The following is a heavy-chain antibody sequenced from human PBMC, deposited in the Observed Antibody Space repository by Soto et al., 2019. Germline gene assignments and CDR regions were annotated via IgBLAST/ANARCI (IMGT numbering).Heavy chain of an antibody. J-gene: IGHJ4*02. Sequence: VQLVESGGGVVQPGRSLRLSCAASGFTFSDYAMHWVRQAPGKGLEWVAVVSHDGRNTHYADSVKGRFPISRDSSKDTASLSLTRLSAGATAVYYCAKGGRQWLVPADFNYWGQGALVTVSS. CDR3: AKGGRQWLVPADFNY. V-gene: IGHV3-30*18. CDR1: GFTFSDYA. D-gene: IGHD6-19*01. CDR2: VSHDGRNT.